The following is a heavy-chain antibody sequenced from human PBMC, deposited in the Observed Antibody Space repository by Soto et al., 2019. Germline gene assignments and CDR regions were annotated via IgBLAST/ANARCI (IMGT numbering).Heavy chain of an antibody. CDR1: SPSMSSVGDS. V-gene: IGHV4-31*03. D-gene: IGHD6-6*01. Sequence: QPLSLTTTDSSPSMSSVGDSCSWTLQHPVKGREWIGYTYYSGSTYYNPSLKSRVTISVDTSKNQFSLKLSYVTAADTAVYYCERCRSSSGYYYGMDVWGQGTTVTVSS. CDR3: ERCRSSSGYYYGMDV. J-gene: IGHJ6*02. CDR2: TYYSGST.